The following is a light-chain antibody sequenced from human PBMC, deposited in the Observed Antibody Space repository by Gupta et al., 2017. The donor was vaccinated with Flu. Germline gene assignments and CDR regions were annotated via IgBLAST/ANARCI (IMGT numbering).Light chain of an antibody. CDR2: SAS. Sequence: EIAITQSPATLSVSPGESATLSCRASQSVNTRLAWYQQRPGQPPRLLIYSASSRATGIAARFSGSGSGTAFTITLSNLQSEEFAVYHCQKEYNWPRTFGQGTKVEI. J-gene: IGKJ1*01. CDR1: QSVNTR. V-gene: IGKV3-15*01. CDR3: QKEYNWPRT.